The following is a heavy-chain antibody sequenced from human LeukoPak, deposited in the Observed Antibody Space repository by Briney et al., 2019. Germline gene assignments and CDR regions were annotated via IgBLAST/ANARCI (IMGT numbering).Heavy chain of an antibody. V-gene: IGHV4-4*02. CDR3: ARGTLYSGWSYYFDS. J-gene: IGHJ4*02. Sequence: SETLSLPCAVSGGSISSSNWWSWVRQPPGKGLEWIGEIYHSGSTNYNPSLKSRVTISVDKSKNQFSLKLTSVTAADTAVYYCARGTLYSGWSYYFDSWGQGTLVTVSS. CDR2: IYHSGST. CDR1: GGSISSSNW. D-gene: IGHD6-19*01.